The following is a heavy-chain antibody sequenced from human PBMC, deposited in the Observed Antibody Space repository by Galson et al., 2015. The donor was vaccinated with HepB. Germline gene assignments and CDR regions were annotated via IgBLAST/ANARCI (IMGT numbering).Heavy chain of an antibody. V-gene: IGHV3-33*01. CDR1: TFTFSNSA. Sequence: SLRLSCAASTFTFSNSAIHWVRQTPGKGLEWVAVMSYGGSNESYSDSVQGRFTISRDNSKNTIYLQMVSLRVDDTAVYYCAREREVRGINYFDYWDQGTLVTVSS. CDR3: AREREVRGINYFDY. J-gene: IGHJ4*02. CDR2: MSYGGSNE. D-gene: IGHD1-14*01.